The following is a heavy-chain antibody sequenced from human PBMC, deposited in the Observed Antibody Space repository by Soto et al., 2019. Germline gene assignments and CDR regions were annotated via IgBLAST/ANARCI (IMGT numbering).Heavy chain of an antibody. D-gene: IGHD5-18*01. CDR1: GFTFGDHY. CDR3: VRTIQPRPPTYFDY. J-gene: IGHJ4*02. V-gene: IGHV3-72*01. CDR2: IRNKAHSYST. Sequence: PGGSLRLSCAVSGFTFGDHYMDWVRQAPGKGLEWIVRIRNKAHSYSTTYAASVKGRLIISRDDSKNSVYLQMSSLKTEDTALYDCVRTIQPRPPTYFDYSGQATLVTVPS.